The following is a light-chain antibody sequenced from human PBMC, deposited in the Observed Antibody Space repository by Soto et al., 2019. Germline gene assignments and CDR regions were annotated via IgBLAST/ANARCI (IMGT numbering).Light chain of an antibody. Sequence: EIVMTQSPTTLSVSPGERATLSCRASQSVSSNLAWYQQKPGQSPRLLIYDASNRAAGIPARFSGSGSGTDFTLSINSLQPEDFATYYCQQAYSFPITFGQGTRLEIK. CDR1: QSVSSN. CDR2: DAS. J-gene: IGKJ5*01. CDR3: QQAYSFPIT. V-gene: IGKV3-15*01.